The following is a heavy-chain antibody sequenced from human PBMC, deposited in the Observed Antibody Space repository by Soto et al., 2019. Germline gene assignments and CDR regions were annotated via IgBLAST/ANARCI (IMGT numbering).Heavy chain of an antibody. Sequence: QVQLVQSGAEMKKPGASVKVSCKASGYTFTSYGVCWVRQAPGQGLEWMGWISAYNGHTNYAQKLQGKVTMTTDTSTSTAYMGLRSLRSDDTAVYYWARDRGSYALDFWGQGTLVTVSS. CDR2: ISAYNGHT. V-gene: IGHV1-18*01. CDR3: ARDRGSYALDF. CDR1: GYTFTSYG. J-gene: IGHJ4*02. D-gene: IGHD1-26*01.